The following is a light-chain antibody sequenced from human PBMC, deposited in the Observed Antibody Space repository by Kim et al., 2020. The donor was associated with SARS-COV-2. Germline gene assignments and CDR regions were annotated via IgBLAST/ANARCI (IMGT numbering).Light chain of an antibody. Sequence: EIVLTQSPGTLSQFPGERATLSCRASQSVGGSLAWYQQRPGQPPKLLVYDASNRATGIPARFSGSGSGTDFTLTISSLEPEDFAVYYCQQRYNWPPTFGQGTKLEI. CDR1: QSVGGS. CDR2: DAS. CDR3: QQRYNWPPT. J-gene: IGKJ2*01. V-gene: IGKV3-11*01.